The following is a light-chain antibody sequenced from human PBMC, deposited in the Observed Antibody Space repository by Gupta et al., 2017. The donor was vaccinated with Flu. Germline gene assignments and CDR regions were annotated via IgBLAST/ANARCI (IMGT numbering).Light chain of an antibody. J-gene: IGKJ4*01. CDR1: QSVSSY. CDR2: DAA. Sequence: EIVLTQSPVTLSLSPGERATLSCRASQSVSSYLVWYQQKPGQAPRLLIYDAANRATGIPARFSGSMSGTDFTITISSLEPEDSAVYYCQQRSNWPLTFGGGTKVEIK. V-gene: IGKV3-11*01. CDR3: QQRSNWPLT.